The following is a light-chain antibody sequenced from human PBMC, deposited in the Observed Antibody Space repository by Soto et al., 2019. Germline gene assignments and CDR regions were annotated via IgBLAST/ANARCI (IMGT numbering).Light chain of an antibody. V-gene: IGKV1-39*01. CDR3: QQSYSRPLA. CDR2: AAS. Sequence: DIQMTQSPSSLSASVGDRVTITCRASQSITNYLNWYQQKVGKTPQLLIYAASTLQSGVPSRFSGIGSGTDFTLTINNLQPEDFANYYCQQSYSRPLAFGGGTKVE. CDR1: QSITNY. J-gene: IGKJ4*01.